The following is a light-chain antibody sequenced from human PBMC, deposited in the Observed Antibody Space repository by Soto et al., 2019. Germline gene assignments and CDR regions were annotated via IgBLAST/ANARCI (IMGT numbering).Light chain of an antibody. CDR1: SSDVGGFNY. J-gene: IGLJ1*01. CDR2: DVY. V-gene: IGLV2-14*01. CDR3: SSYTTSSSYV. Sequence: LTQPASVAGSPGQSITISCTGTSSDVGGFNYVSWYQQHPGKAPKLLIFDVYSRPSGISNRFSGSKSGNTASLTISGLQAEDEADYYCSSYTTSSSYVFGAGTKVTVL.